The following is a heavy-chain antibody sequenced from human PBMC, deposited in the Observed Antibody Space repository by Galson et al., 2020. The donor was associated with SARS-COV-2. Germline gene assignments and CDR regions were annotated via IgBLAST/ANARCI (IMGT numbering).Heavy chain of an antibody. CDR1: GYTLTKLS. D-gene: IGHD2-15*01. CDR3: ATGPGYCSGGSCYWFDP. Sequence: ASVKVSCKVSGYTLTKLSMHWVRQAPGKGLEWMGGFDPEDGETIYAQKFQGRVTMTEDTSTDTAYMELSSLRSEDTAVYYCATGPGYCSGGSCYWFDPWGQGTLVTVSS. J-gene: IGHJ5*02. V-gene: IGHV1-24*01. CDR2: FDPEDGET.